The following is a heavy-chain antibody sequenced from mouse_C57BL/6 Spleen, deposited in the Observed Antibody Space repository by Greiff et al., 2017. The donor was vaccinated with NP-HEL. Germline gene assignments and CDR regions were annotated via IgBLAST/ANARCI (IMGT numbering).Heavy chain of an antibody. D-gene: IGHD2-1*01. Sequence: EVQLQESGPGLVKPSQSLSLTCSVTGYSITSGYYWNWIRKFPGNKLEWMGYISYDGSNNYNPSLKNRISITSYTSKNQFFLKLNSVTTEDTATYYCARDCNFPFAYWGQGTLVTVSA. CDR1: GYSITSGYY. CDR2: ISYDGSN. V-gene: IGHV3-6*01. J-gene: IGHJ3*01. CDR3: ARDCNFPFAY.